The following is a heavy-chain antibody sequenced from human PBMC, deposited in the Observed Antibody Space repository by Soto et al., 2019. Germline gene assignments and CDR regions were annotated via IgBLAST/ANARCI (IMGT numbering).Heavy chain of an antibody. J-gene: IGHJ6*02. CDR1: GDSISRYY. V-gene: IGHV4-4*07. CDR3: ARVGYYKDSPGYERVYEAMEV. D-gene: IGHD3-22*01. Sequence: PSETVSLTCTVSGDSISRYYWSWIRQSAGKGLEWIGLIYTSGSTNHNPSLKNRVTMSLDTSKNQLSLKLTSVTAADTAVYVGARVGYYKDSPGYERVYEAMEVGGRGSPVT. CDR2: IYTSGST.